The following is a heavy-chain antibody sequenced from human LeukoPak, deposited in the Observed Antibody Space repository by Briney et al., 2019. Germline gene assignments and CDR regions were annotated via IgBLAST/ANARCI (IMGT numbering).Heavy chain of an antibody. CDR3: ARDQVGGYCSSTSCESGDY. V-gene: IGHV3-30*02. J-gene: IGHJ4*02. D-gene: IGHD2-2*03. CDR1: GFTFGSYG. Sequence: GGSLRLSCAASGFTFGSYGMHWVRQAPGKGLEWVAFIRYDGSSKYYADSVKGRFTISRDNAKNSLYLQMNSLRAEDTAVYYCARDQVGGYCSSTSCESGDYWGQGTLVTVSS. CDR2: IRYDGSSK.